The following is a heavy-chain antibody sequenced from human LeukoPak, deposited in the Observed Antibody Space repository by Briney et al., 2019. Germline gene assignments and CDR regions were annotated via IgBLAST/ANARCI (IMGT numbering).Heavy chain of an antibody. CDR2: IIPIFGTA. V-gene: IGHV1-69*13. CDR3: ARGQLRILDAFDI. Sequence: SVKVSCKVSGYTLTELSMHWVRQAPGQGLEWMGGIIPIFGTANYAQKFQGRVTITADESTSTAYMELSSLRSEDTAVYYCARGQLRILDAFDIWGQGTMVTVSS. D-gene: IGHD1-7*01. J-gene: IGHJ3*02. CDR1: GYTLTELS.